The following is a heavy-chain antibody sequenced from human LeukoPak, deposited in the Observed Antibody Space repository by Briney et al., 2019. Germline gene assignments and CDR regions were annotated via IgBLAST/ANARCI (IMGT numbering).Heavy chain of an antibody. CDR1: GFTFSNYW. V-gene: IGHV3-74*01. D-gene: IGHD4-17*01. Sequence: GGSMRLSCAASGFTFSNYWMHWVRQAPGKGLVWVSRINSDGSSTTSADSVKGRFTISRDNAKNTLYLQMSSLRAEDTAVYYCAKGGATVIDYWGQGTLVTVSS. J-gene: IGHJ4*02. CDR3: AKGGATVIDY. CDR2: INSDGSST.